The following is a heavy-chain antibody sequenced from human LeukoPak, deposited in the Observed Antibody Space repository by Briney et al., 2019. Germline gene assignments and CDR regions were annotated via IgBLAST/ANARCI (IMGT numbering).Heavy chain of an antibody. CDR3: ARGVIATGGNDFDY. J-gene: IGHJ4*02. Sequence: SETLSLTCTVSGGSISSSNYYWGWIRQPPVKGLEWIASIHYSETTYYNPSLKSRVTMSVDTSKNQLSLKVISVTAADTAVYYCARGVIATGGNDFDYWGQGTLVTVSS. CDR2: IHYSETT. CDR1: GGSISSSNYY. V-gene: IGHV4-39*07. D-gene: IGHD6-13*01.